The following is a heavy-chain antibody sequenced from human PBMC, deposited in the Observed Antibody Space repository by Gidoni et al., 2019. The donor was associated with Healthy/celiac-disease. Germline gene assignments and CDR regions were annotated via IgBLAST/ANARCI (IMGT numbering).Heavy chain of an antibody. J-gene: IGHJ6*02. CDR2: SYISGST. D-gene: IGHD2-15*01. V-gene: IGHV4-61*02. CDR3: ARDGGLLVGMDV. Sequence: QVQLQESGPGLVKPSQTLSLTCTVSGGSISSGNHYWSWIRQPAGKGLEWIGRSYISGSTNYNSSLKSRVIISVDTSKNQFSLKLSSVTAADTAVYYCARDGGLLVGMDVWGQGTTVTVSS. CDR1: GGSISSGNHY.